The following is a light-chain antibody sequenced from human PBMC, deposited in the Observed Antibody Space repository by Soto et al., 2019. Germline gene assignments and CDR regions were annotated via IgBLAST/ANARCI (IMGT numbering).Light chain of an antibody. Sequence: EIVLTQSPGTLSLSPGERATLSSRASQSVSSYLAWYQQKPGQAPRLLIYDASTRATGISARFSGSGSGTDFTLTISSLEPEDFAVYYCQQRSNWPVTFGQGTKVEVK. CDR2: DAS. CDR1: QSVSSY. V-gene: IGKV3-11*01. CDR3: QQRSNWPVT. J-gene: IGKJ1*01.